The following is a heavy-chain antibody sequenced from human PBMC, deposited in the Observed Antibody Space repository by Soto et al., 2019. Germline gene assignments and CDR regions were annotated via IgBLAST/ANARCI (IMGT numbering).Heavy chain of an antibody. CDR3: ARCAGYCISTSCYGNWFDP. Sequence: QVQLVQSGAEVKKPGSSVKVSCKASGDTFSSYAISWVRQAPGQGLEWMGGIIPIFGTANYAQKFQGRVTITADESTSTAYMELSSLRSEDTAVYYCARCAGYCISTSCYGNWFDPWGQGTLVTVSS. V-gene: IGHV1-69*12. CDR1: GDTFSSYA. CDR2: IIPIFGTA. J-gene: IGHJ5*02. D-gene: IGHD2-2*03.